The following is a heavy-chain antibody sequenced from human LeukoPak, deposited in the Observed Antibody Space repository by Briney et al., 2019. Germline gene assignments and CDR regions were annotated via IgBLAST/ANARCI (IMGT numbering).Heavy chain of an antibody. V-gene: IGHV4-61*10. CDR3: ASDYFDRTGYYGFIY. CDR1: SGSISSGPFY. J-gene: IGHJ4*02. CDR2: IYYSGST. Sequence: SETLSLTCTVSSGSISSGPFYWSWIRQPAGKGLEWIGYIYYSGSTNYNPSLKSRVTISVDTSKKQFSLRLSSVTAADTAIYYCASDYFDRTGYYGFIYWGQGSLVTISS. D-gene: IGHD3-22*01.